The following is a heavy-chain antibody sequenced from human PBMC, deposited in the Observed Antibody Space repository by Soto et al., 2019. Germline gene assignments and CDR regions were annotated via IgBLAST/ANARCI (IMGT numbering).Heavy chain of an antibody. CDR2: FIPIFVTA. J-gene: IGHJ6*02. Sequence: QVQLVQSGAEGKKPGSSGKVSCKASGGTFSPYAISWVRQAPGQGLEWMGGFIPIFVTADFAQKFQGRVTITADESTTTAYMELSSLRSEDTAVYYCARDRPRENYGGNYYYHMDVWGQGTTVTVSS. V-gene: IGHV1-69*12. CDR3: ARDRPRENYGGNYYYHMDV. CDR1: GGTFSPYA. D-gene: IGHD4-17*01.